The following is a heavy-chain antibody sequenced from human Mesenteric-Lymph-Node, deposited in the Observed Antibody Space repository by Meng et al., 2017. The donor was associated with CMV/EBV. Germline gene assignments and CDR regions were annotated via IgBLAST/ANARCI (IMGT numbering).Heavy chain of an antibody. Sequence: GESLKISCAASEFTFNNYGMHWIRQAPGKGLEWVAFIRSDGSIKYYSDSVKGRFTISRDNSKNTLSLQMNSLRAEDTAVYYCARDYYCGIDVWGQGTTVTVSS. CDR2: IRSDGSIK. CDR3: ARDYYCGIDV. CDR1: EFTFNNYG. J-gene: IGHJ6*02. V-gene: IGHV3-30*02.